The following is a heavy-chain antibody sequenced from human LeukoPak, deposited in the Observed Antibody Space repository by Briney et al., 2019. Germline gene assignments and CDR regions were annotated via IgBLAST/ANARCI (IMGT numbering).Heavy chain of an antibody. J-gene: IGHJ2*01. D-gene: IGHD3-3*01. Sequence: GGPLRLSCAASGFTFSTYWMNWVRQAAGRGVEWVANIKQDGSEKYYVDSVKGRFTLSRDSAKNSLYLQMNSLRAEDTAVYYCARAEWSNWYFDLWGRGTLVTVSS. V-gene: IGHV3-7*03. CDR2: IKQDGSEK. CDR1: GFTFSTYW. CDR3: ARAEWSNWYFDL.